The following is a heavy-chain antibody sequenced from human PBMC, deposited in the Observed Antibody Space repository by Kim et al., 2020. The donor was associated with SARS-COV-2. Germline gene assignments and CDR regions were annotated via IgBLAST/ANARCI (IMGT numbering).Heavy chain of an antibody. CDR3: TRSGESDLDY. V-gene: IGHV3-7*01. CDR2: IREDGNEK. CDR1: GFPFSNYW. J-gene: IGHJ4*02. Sequence: GGSLRLSCVASGFPFSNYWMSWVRQTPGKGLEWVANIREDGNEKYYVDSVNGRFTISRDNAKNSLYLQMNSLRAEDTAVYHCTRSGESDLDYWGQGALVTVSA. D-gene: IGHD3-16*01.